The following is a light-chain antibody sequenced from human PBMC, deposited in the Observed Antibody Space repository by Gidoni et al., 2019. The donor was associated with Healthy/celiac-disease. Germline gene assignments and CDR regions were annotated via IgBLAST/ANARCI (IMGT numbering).Light chain of an antibody. J-gene: IGKJ4*01. CDR1: QSINSW. Sequence: DIQMTQTPSTLSASVGDRVIITCRAGQSINSWLAWYQQKPGKAPKLLIYDAFRLESGVPSRFSGSGSGTEFTLNISSLQPDDFATYYCKQYNSFSLTFGGGTRVEFK. CDR3: KQYNSFSLT. V-gene: IGKV1-5*01. CDR2: DAF.